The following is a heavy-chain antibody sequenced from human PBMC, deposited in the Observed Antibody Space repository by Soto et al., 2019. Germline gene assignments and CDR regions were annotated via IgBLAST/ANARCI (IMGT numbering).Heavy chain of an antibody. J-gene: IGHJ4*02. D-gene: IGHD3-22*01. CDR1: GFTFRSYA. CDR2: ISASGGST. CDR3: ARVALGYYDSSGYYYDY. Sequence: EVQLLESGGGLAQPGGSLRLSCAASGFTFRSYAMSWVRQAPGKGLEWVSGISASGGSTYYADSVKGRFTISRDNSKNTLYLQMNSLRAEDTAVYYCARVALGYYDSSGYYYDYWGQGTLVTVSS. V-gene: IGHV3-23*01.